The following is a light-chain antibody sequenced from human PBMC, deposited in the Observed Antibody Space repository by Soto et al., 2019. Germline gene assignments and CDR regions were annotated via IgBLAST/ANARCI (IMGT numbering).Light chain of an antibody. V-gene: IGKV3-20*01. CDR2: GAS. CDR3: QKYGSSSLT. CDR1: QSVSSSY. J-gene: IGKJ4*01. Sequence: EIVLTQSPGTLSLSPGERATLSCRASQSVSSSYLAWYQQKPGQAPRLLIYGASSRATGIPDRFSGSGSGTDITLTISRLEPEDFEVYYCQKYGSSSLTFGGGTKVEIK.